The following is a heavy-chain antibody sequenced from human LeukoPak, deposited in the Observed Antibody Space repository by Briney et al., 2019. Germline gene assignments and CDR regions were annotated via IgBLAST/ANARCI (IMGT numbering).Heavy chain of an antibody. D-gene: IGHD5-18*01. J-gene: IGHJ4*02. Sequence: SETLSVTCAVSGGSFSGYYWSWIRQPPGKGLEWIGEINHSGSTNYNPSLKSRVTISVDTSKNQFSLKLSSVTAADTAVYYCARVGDTAMVRDGYKKYYFDYWGQGTLVTVSS. CDR1: GGSFSGYY. V-gene: IGHV4-34*01. CDR3: ARVGDTAMVRDGYKKYYFDY. CDR2: INHSGST.